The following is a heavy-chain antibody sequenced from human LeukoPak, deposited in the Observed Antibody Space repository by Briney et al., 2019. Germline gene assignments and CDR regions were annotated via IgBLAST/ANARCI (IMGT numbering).Heavy chain of an antibody. D-gene: IGHD3-9*01. CDR2: MNPNSGNT. CDR3: ARNRLRYFDWLFTDAFDI. V-gene: IGHV1-8*02. J-gene: IGHJ3*02. CDR1: GYTFTNYG. Sequence: ASVKVSCKASGYTFTNYGISWVRQAPGQGLEWMGWMNPNSGNTGYAQKFQGRVTMTRDTSISTAYMELSRLRSDDTAVYYCARNRLRYFDWLFTDAFDIWGQGTMVTVSS.